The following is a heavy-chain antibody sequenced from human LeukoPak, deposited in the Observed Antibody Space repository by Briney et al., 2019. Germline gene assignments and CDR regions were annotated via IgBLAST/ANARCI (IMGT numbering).Heavy chain of an antibody. Sequence: GGSLRLSCAASGFTFSSYWRSWVRQAPGKGLEWVANIKQDGSEKYYVDSVKGRFTISRDNAKHSLYLQMNSLRAEDTAVYYCARAGGDSSSWYGGDYWVQGTLVTVSS. D-gene: IGHD6-13*01. CDR3: ARAGGDSSSWYGGDY. CDR1: GFTFSSYW. V-gene: IGHV3-7*01. J-gene: IGHJ4*02. CDR2: IKQDGSEK.